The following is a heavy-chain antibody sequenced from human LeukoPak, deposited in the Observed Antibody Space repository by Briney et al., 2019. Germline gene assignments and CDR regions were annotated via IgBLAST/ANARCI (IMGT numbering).Heavy chain of an antibody. D-gene: IGHD5-24*01. J-gene: IGHJ4*02. Sequence: GGSLRLSCAASGFTFDDYAMHWVRQAPGKGLEWVSSISWNSGNIGYADSVKGRFTISRDNAKKSLYLQMNSLRAEDMALYYCARAGDRDGYNSDYWGQGTLVTVSS. V-gene: IGHV3-9*03. CDR2: ISWNSGNI. CDR1: GFTFDDYA. CDR3: ARAGDRDGYNSDY.